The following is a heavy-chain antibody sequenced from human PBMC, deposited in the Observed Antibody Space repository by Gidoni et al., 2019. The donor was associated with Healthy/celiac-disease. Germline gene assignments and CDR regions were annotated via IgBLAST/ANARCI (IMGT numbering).Heavy chain of an antibody. CDR1: GFTFSSYG. CDR2: IWYDGSNK. CDR3: ARGDYYYYYYMDV. J-gene: IGHJ6*03. V-gene: IGHV3-33*01. Sequence: QVQLLESGGGVVQLGRSLRSSCAESGFTFSSYGMHWVRQAPGKGLEWVAVIWYDGSNKYYADSVKGRFTISRDNSKNKLYLQMNSLRAEDTAVYYCARGDYYYYYYMDVWGKGTTVTVSS.